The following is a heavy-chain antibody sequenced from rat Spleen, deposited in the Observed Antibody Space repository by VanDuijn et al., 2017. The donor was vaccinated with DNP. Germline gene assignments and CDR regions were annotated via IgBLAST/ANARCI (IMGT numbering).Heavy chain of an antibody. CDR2: INSAGSP. J-gene: IGHJ2*01. Sequence: EVQLQESGPGLVRPSQSLSLTCSVTGYSITSSYRWNWIRTFPGNELEWTGYINSAGSPSYNPSLKGRISITRDTSKSQFFLQVNSVTTEDTATYYCARGATGDYWGQGVMVTVSS. CDR1: GYSITSSYR. D-gene: IGHD1-11*01. V-gene: IGHV3-3*01. CDR3: ARGATGDY.